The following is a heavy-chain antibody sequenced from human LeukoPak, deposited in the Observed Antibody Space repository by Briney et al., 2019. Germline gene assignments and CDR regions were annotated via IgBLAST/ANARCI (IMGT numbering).Heavy chain of an antibody. CDR1: GGSISSYY. V-gene: IGHV4-4*07. J-gene: IGHJ5*02. CDR3: ARDPRYQLLSASANWFDP. Sequence: PSETLSLTCTVSGGSISSYYWSWIRQPAGKGLEWIGRIYTSGSTNYNPSLKSRVTMSVDTSKNQFSLKLSSVTAADTAVYYCARDPRYQLLSASANWFDPWGQGTLVTVSS. CDR2: IYTSGST. D-gene: IGHD2-2*01.